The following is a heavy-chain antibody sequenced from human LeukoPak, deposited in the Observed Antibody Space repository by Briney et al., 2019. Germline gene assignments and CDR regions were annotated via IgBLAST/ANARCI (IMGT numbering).Heavy chain of an antibody. J-gene: IGHJ4*02. Sequence: PGGSLRLSCAPSGFTFSSYGMHWVRQAPGKGLEGVADIWYDGSNKYYADSVKGRFTILRDNSKNPLYLQIKSLRAEDTAVYYCARDLDYYGSGSYYNAHSPFDYWGQGTLVTVSS. CDR1: GFTFSSYG. CDR3: ARDLDYYGSGSYYNAHSPFDY. D-gene: IGHD3-10*01. CDR2: IWYDGSNK. V-gene: IGHV3-33*01.